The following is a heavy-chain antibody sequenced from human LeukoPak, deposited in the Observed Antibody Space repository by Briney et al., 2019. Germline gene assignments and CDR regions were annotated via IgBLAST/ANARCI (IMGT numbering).Heavy chain of an antibody. CDR2: INPSGGST. CDR3: ASSGPAAKPPDYYYYYMDV. V-gene: IGHV1-46*01. Sequence: ASVKVSCKASGYTFTSYYMHWVRQAPGQGLEWMGIINPSGGSTSDAQKFQGRVTMTRDMSTSTVYMELSSLRSEDTAVYYCASSGPAAKPPDYYYYYMDVWGKGTTVTVSS. D-gene: IGHD2-2*02. J-gene: IGHJ6*03. CDR1: GYTFTSYY.